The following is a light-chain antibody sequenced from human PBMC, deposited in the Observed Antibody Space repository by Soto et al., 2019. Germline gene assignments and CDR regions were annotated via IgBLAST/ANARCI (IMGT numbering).Light chain of an antibody. CDR2: LGS. CDR1: QSLLHSNGYNY. V-gene: IGKV2-28*01. Sequence: DIVMTQSPLSLPVTPGGPASISCRSSQSLLHSNGYNYLDWYLQKPGQSPQLLIYLGSNRASGVPDRFSGSGSGTDFTLKISRVEAEDVGVYYCMQALQTAWTFGQGTKVDI. J-gene: IGKJ1*01. CDR3: MQALQTAWT.